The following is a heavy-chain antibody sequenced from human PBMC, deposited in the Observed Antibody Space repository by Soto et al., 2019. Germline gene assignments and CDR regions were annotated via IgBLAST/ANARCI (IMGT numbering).Heavy chain of an antibody. V-gene: IGHV1-3*01. D-gene: IGHD2-2*01. CDR2: INAGNGNT. J-gene: IGHJ5*02. CDR1: GYTFTSYA. Sequence: GASVKVSCKASGYTFTSYAMHWVRQAPGQRLEWMGWINAGNGNTKYSQKFQGRVTITRDTSASTAYMELSSLRSEDTAVYYCARLVPAANPLGYNWFDPWGQGTLVTVSS. CDR3: ARLVPAANPLGYNWFDP.